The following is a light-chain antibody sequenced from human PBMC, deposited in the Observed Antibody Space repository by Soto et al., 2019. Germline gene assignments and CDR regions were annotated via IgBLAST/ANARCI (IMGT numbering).Light chain of an antibody. CDR3: QQSYSTLMYT. J-gene: IGKJ2*01. V-gene: IGKV1-39*01. CDR2: AAS. CDR1: QSISTY. Sequence: DIQMTQSPSSLSASVGDRVTITCRASQSISTYLNWYQQKPGKPPKLLISAASSLQSGVPSRFSGSGSGTDFTLTISSLQPEDFATYYCQQSYSTLMYTFGQGTKLEIK.